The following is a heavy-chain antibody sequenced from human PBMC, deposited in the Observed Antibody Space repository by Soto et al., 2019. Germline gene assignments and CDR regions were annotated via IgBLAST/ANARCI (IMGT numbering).Heavy chain of an antibody. V-gene: IGHV1-8*01. CDR2: MNPNSGNT. CDR1: GYTFTSYD. CDR3: ARPIYDILTGYYYYYGMDV. J-gene: IGHJ6*02. Sequence: ASVKVSCKASGYTFTSYDINWVRQATGQGLEWMGWMNPNSGNTGYAQKFQGRVTMTRNTFISTAYMELSSLRSEDTAVYYCARPIYDILTGYYYYYGMDVWGQGTTVTVSS. D-gene: IGHD3-9*01.